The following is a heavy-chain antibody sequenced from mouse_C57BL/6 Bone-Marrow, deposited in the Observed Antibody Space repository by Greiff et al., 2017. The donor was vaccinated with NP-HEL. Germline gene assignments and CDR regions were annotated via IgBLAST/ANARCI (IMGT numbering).Heavy chain of an antibody. CDR2: IDPSDSYT. D-gene: IGHD1-3*01. J-gene: IGHJ2*01. CDR1: GYTFTSYW. Sequence: QVPLPPSGAELVMPGASVKLSCKASGYTFTSYWMHWVKQRPGQGLEWIGEIDPSDSYTNYNQKLQGKSTLTVDKSSSTAYMQLSSLTSEDSAVYYCSKWGLGYWGQGTTLTVSS. CDR3: SKWGLGY. V-gene: IGHV1-69*01.